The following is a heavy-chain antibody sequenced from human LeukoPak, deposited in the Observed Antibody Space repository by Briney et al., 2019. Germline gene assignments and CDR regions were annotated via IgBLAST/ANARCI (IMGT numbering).Heavy chain of an antibody. CDR2: VHASGST. Sequence: PSETLSLTCNVSRGSVSSYFWSWIRQPAGKGLEWIGRVHASGSTNYSPSLRSRVTISLDKSNNNFSLKLTSVTAADTAVYYCARASPRMDVWGKGTTVTVSS. CDR3: ARASPRMDV. V-gene: IGHV4-4*07. J-gene: IGHJ6*04. CDR1: RGSVSSYF.